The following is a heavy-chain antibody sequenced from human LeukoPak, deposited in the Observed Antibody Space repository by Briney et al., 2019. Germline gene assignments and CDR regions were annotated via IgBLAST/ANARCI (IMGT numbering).Heavy chain of an antibody. J-gene: IGHJ6*03. CDR1: GFTFSSYW. Sequence: GGSLRLSCAASGFTFSSYWMSWVRQAPGKGLEWVANIKQDGSEKYYVDSVKGRFTISRDNAKNSLYLQMNSLRAEDTAVYYCARSKGQQLVLPAYYYYYYMDVWGKGTTVTVSS. V-gene: IGHV3-7*01. CDR3: ARSKGQQLVLPAYYYYYYMDV. CDR2: IKQDGSEK. D-gene: IGHD6-13*01.